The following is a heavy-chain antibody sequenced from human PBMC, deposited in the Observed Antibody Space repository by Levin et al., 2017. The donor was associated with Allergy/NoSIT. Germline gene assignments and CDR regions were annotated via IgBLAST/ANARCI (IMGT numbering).Heavy chain of an antibody. V-gene: IGHV1-18*01. D-gene: IGHD4-17*01. Sequence: PGESLKISCKASGYTFSNYGISWVRQAPGHGLEWMGWISPYKGDTHYGQKLRGRVTMTTDTSTSTVYMELRSLTSDDTAVYYCARDWYYGDSYDVFDSWGQGTMVTVSS. J-gene: IGHJ3*02. CDR1: GYTFSNYG. CDR2: ISPYKGDT. CDR3: ARDWYYGDSYDVFDS.